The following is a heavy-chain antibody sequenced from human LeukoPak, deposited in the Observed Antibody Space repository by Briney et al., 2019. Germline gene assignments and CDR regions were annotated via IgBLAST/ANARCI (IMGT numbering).Heavy chain of an antibody. D-gene: IGHD3-22*01. V-gene: IGHV3-23*01. CDR3: AKAGYHYDSSGYWYFDY. J-gene: IGHJ4*02. Sequence: GGSLRLSCAASGFTFSSYAMSWVRQAPGKGLEWVSAISGSGGSTYYADSVKGRFTISRDNSKNTLYLQMNSLRAEDTAVYYCAKAGYHYDSSGYWYFDYWGQGTLVTVSS. CDR2: ISGSGGST. CDR1: GFTFSSYA.